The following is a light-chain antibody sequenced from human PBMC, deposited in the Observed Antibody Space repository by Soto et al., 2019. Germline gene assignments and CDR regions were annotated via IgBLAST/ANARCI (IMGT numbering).Light chain of an antibody. CDR3: LLSYSGARHVV. Sequence: QAVVTQEPSLTVSPGGTVTLTCGSSTGAVTSGHYPYWFQQKPGQAPRTLISDTSNKHSWTPARFSGSLLGGKADLTLSGAQTEDEAEYYCLLSYSGARHVVFGGGTKLTVL. V-gene: IGLV7-46*01. J-gene: IGLJ2*01. CDR2: DTS. CDR1: TGAVTSGHY.